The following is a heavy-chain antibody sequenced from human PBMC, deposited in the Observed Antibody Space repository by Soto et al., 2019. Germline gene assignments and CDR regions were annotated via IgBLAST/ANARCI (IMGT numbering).Heavy chain of an antibody. CDR3: AKDRYSGTYPTDFDY. V-gene: IGHV3-30*18. J-gene: IGHJ4*02. CDR2: ISYDGGNE. D-gene: IGHD1-26*01. Sequence: GGSLRLSCAGSGFTFSSYGIHWVRQAPGKGLEWVALISYDGGNEKYTESVKDRFTVSRDDSHNVAYLQMSSLRTEDTAMYYCAKDRYSGTYPTDFDYWGQGSLVTVSS. CDR1: GFTFSSYG.